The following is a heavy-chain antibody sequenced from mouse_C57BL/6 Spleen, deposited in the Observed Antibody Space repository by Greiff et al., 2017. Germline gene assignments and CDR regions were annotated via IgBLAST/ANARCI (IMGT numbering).Heavy chain of an antibody. CDR3: ARPPFTTVVAHWYFDV. CDR1: GFTFSSYG. CDR2: ISSGGSYT. D-gene: IGHD1-1*01. Sequence: EVHLVESGGDLVKPGGSLKLSCAASGFTFSSYGMSWVRQTPDKRLEWVATISSGGSYTYYPDSVKGRFTIYRDNAKNTLYLQMSSLKSEDTAMYYCARPPFTTVVAHWYFDVWGTGTTVTVSS. V-gene: IGHV5-6*01. J-gene: IGHJ1*03.